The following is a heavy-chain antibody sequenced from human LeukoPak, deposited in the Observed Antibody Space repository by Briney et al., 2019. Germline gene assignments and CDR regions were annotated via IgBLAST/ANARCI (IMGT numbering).Heavy chain of an antibody. D-gene: IGHD3-22*01. J-gene: IGHJ4*02. CDR1: GGSISSYY. V-gene: IGHV4-59*08. Sequence: PSETLSLTCTVSGGSISSYYWSWIRQPPGKGLEWIGYIYYSGSTNYNPSLKSRVTISVDTSTNQFTLKLSFVTAADTDVYYCARHGGYYYDSSGYWFDYWGQGTLVTVSS. CDR2: IYYSGST. CDR3: ARHGGYYYDSSGYWFDY.